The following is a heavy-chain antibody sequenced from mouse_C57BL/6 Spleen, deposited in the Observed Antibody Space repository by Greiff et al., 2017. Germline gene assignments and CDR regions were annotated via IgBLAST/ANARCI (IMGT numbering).Heavy chain of an antibody. J-gene: IGHJ4*01. Sequence: PGASVKISCKASGYAFSSSWMNWVKQRPGKGLEWIGRIYPGDGDTNYNGKFKGKATLTADKSSSTAYMQLSSLTSEDSAVYFCARRLITTVVATDYYAMDYWGQGTSVTVSS. CDR2: IYPGDGDT. V-gene: IGHV1-82*01. CDR3: ARRLITTVVATDYYAMDY. CDR1: GYAFSSSW. D-gene: IGHD1-1*01.